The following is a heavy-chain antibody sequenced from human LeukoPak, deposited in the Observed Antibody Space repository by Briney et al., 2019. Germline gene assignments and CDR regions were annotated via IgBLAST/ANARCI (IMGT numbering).Heavy chain of an antibody. CDR1: GGSIYSADYY. V-gene: IGHV4-30-4*01. CDR2: IFYSGST. Sequence: SQTLSLTCTVSGGSIYSADYYWSWIRQPPGGALEWIGFIFYSGSTYYNPSLQSRVTMSVDTSRNHFSLKLSSVTAADTAVYYCARDRGGTAVTTAGYFDNWGQGTLVTVSS. CDR3: ARDRGGTAVTTAGYFDN. J-gene: IGHJ4*02. D-gene: IGHD4-17*01.